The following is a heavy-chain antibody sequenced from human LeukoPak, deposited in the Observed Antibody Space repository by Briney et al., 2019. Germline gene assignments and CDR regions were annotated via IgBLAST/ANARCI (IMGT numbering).Heavy chain of an antibody. CDR3: ASLVVVAATEDY. V-gene: IGHV3-23*01. Sequence: GGSLRLSCAASGFTFSSYAMSWVRQAPGKGLEWVSAISGSGGSTYYADSVKGRFTISRDNSRNTLYLQMNSLRAEDTAVYYCASLVVVAATEDYWGQGTLVTVSS. CDR1: GFTFSSYA. CDR2: ISGSGGST. D-gene: IGHD2-15*01. J-gene: IGHJ4*02.